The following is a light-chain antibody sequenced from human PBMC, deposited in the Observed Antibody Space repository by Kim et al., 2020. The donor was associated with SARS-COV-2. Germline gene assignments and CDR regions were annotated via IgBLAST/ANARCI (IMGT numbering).Light chain of an antibody. Sequence: GQSITISCTGTSSDVGGYNYVSWYQQYPGKAPQLMIYDVSKRPSGVSNRFSGSKSGNTASLTISGLQAEDEADYYCSSYTSSSTWVFGGGTQLTVL. V-gene: IGLV2-14*04. CDR3: SSYTSSSTWV. CDR1: SSDVGGYNY. J-gene: IGLJ3*02. CDR2: DVS.